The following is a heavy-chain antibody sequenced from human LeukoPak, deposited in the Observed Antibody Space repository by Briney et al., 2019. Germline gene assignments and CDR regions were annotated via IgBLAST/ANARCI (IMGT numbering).Heavy chain of an antibody. CDR1: GFTFSSYA. CDR2: VSNSGSST. D-gene: IGHD6-19*01. V-gene: IGHV3-23*01. CDR3: AKDQGYSSGYFDY. J-gene: IGHJ4*02. Sequence: PGGSLRLSCAASGFTFSSYAMSWVRQAPGKGLEWVLTVSNSGSSTYYADSVKGRFTISRDNSKNTLYLQMNSLRAEDTAVYYCAKDQGYSSGYFDYWGQGTLVTVSS.